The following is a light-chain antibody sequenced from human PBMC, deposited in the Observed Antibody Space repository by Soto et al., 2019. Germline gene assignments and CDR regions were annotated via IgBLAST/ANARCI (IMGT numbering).Light chain of an antibody. J-gene: IGLJ1*01. Sequence: QLVLTQPPSASGTPGQRVTISCSGSSSNIGSNYVYWYQQPPGTAPKLLIYRNNQRPSGVPDRFSGSKSGTSASLAISGLRSEDEADYYCAAWDDSLSVHYVFGTGTKLTVL. CDR2: RNN. CDR3: AAWDDSLSVHYV. CDR1: SSNIGSNY. V-gene: IGLV1-47*01.